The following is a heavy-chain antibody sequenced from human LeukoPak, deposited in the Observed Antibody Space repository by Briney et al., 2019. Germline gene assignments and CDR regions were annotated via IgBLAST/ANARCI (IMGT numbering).Heavy chain of an antibody. CDR3: ARVIQWEPFLYYYYYMDV. V-gene: IGHV1-69*06. J-gene: IGHJ6*03. Sequence: SVRVSCKASGGTFSSYAISWVRQAPGQGLEWMGGIIPIFGTANYAQKFQGRVTITADKSTSTAYMELSSLRSEDTAVYYRARVIQWEPFLYYYYYMDVWGKGTTATISS. CDR1: GGTFSSYA. D-gene: IGHD1-26*01. CDR2: IIPIFGTA.